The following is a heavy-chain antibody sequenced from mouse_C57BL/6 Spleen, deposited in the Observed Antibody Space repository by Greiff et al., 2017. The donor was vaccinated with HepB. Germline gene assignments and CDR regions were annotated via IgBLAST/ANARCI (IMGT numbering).Heavy chain of an antibody. Sequence: VQRVESGAELMKPGASVKLSCKATGYTFTGYWIEWVNQRPGHGLEWIGEILPGSGSTNYNEKFKGKATFTADTSSNTAYMQLSSLTTEDSAIYYCARWGYYGRDWYFDVWGTGTTVTVSS. CDR2: ILPGSGST. V-gene: IGHV1-9*01. J-gene: IGHJ1*03. CDR1: GYTFTGYW. CDR3: ARWGYYGRDWYFDV. D-gene: IGHD1-1*01.